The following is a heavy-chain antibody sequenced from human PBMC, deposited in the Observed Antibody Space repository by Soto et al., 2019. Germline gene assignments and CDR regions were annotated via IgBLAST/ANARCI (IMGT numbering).Heavy chain of an antibody. CDR2: IDPSDSYT. V-gene: IGHV5-10-1*01. CDR1: GDSFTRYW. J-gene: IGHJ5*02. Sequence: PVESLRISCKVSGDSFTRYWISWVRQMPGKGLEWMGRIDPSDSYTNYSPSFQGHVTISVDKSISTAYLQWSSLKASDTSMYYCTRPPGDWFDPWGQGTMVTVSS. CDR3: TRPPGDWFDP. D-gene: IGHD3-10*01.